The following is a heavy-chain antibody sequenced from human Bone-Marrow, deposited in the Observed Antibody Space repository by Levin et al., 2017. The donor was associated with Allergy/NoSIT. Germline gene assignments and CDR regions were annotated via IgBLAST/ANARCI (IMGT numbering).Heavy chain of an antibody. CDR1: GFTFGNYW. Sequence: GGSLRLSCAASGFTFGNYWMHWVRQAPGRALVCVSRSNTDGSSTTYADSVKGRFTISRDNAKNTLYLEMSSLRAEDTAVYFCARGGSNYGPDYWGQGTLVTVSS. CDR2: SNTDGSST. D-gene: IGHD3-10*01. J-gene: IGHJ4*02. CDR3: ARGGSNYGPDY. V-gene: IGHV3-74*01.